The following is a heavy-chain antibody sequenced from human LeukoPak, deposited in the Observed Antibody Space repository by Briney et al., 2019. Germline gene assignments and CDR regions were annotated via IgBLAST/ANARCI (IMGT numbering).Heavy chain of an antibody. CDR2: ISGSGGST. CDR1: GFTFSSYA. Sequence: GGSLKLSCAASGFTFSSYAMSWVRQAPGKGLEWVSAISGSGGSTYYADSVKGRFTISRDNSKNTLYLQMNSLRAEDTAVYYCAKDCRSSSWSSFDYWGQGTLVTVSS. J-gene: IGHJ4*02. D-gene: IGHD6-13*01. CDR3: AKDCRSSSWSSFDY. V-gene: IGHV3-23*01.